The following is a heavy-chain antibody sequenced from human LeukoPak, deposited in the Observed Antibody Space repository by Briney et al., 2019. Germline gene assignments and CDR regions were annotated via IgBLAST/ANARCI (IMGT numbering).Heavy chain of an antibody. V-gene: IGHV3-21*05. CDR2: ISRDSTYK. CDR3: ARPSSGNYARSES. D-gene: IGHD1-26*01. CDR1: GFTFSTFN. J-gene: IGHJ5*02. Sequence: GGSLRLSCAASGFTFSTFNMNWVRQAPGKGLEWVSFISRDSTYKYYADSVKGRFTISRDDANNTLSLQMNSLRAEDTAVYYCARPSSGNYARSESWGQGTLVTVSS.